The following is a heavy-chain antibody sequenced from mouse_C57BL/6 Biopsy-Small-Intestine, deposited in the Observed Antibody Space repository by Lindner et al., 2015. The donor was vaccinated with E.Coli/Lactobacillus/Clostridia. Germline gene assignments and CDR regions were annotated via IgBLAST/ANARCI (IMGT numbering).Heavy chain of an antibody. J-gene: IGHJ3*01. D-gene: IGHD1-1*01. V-gene: IGHV1-82*01. CDR3: ARGTVVAPFAY. Sequence: VQLQESGPELVKPGASVKISCKASGYAFSSSWMNWVKQRPGKGLEWIGRIYPGDGDTNYNGKFKGKATLTADKSSSTAYMQLSSLTSEDSAVYFCARGTVVAPFAYWGQGTLVTVSA. CDR2: IYPGDGDT. CDR1: GYAFSSSW.